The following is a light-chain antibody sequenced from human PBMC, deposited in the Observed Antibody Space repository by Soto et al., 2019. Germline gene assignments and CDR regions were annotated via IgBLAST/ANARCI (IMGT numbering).Light chain of an antibody. Sequence: QSALTQPASVSGSPGQSITISCTGSSSDVGGHNHVSWYQQHPGKAPKLIIYEVGNRPSVVSNRFSGSKSGNTASLTISVFQAEDEADYYCNSYTSSSTHVFGTGTKLTVL. CDR2: EVG. CDR1: SSDVGGHNH. V-gene: IGLV2-14*01. CDR3: NSYTSSSTHV. J-gene: IGLJ1*01.